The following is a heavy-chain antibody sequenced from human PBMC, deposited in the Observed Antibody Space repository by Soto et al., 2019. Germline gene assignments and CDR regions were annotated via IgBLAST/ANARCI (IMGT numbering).Heavy chain of an antibody. V-gene: IGHV1-18*01. CDR3: ARANRATYYDFWSGSKRYDAFDS. D-gene: IGHD3-3*01. J-gene: IGHJ3*02. CDR2: ISAYNGNT. Sequence: ASVKVSCKASGYTFTSYGVSWVRQAPGQGLEWMGWISAYNGNTNYAQKLQGRVTMTTDTSTSAAYMELRSLRSDDTAVYYCARANRATYYDFWSGSKRYDAFDSWGQGTMVTVSS. CDR1: GYTFTSYG.